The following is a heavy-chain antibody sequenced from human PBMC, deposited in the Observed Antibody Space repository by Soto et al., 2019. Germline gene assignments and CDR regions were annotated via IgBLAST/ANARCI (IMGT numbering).Heavy chain of an antibody. CDR1: GYTFTSYG. Sequence: QVQLVQSGAEVKKPGASVKVSCKASGYTFTSYGISWVRQAPGQGLEWMGWISAYNGNTNYAQKLQGRVTMTTDTATSTAYMELRSLRSDDTAVYYCARDMYYDYVWGSYRSPIDYWGQGTLVTVSS. J-gene: IGHJ4*02. CDR2: ISAYNGNT. V-gene: IGHV1-18*01. D-gene: IGHD3-16*02. CDR3: ARDMYYDYVWGSYRSPIDY.